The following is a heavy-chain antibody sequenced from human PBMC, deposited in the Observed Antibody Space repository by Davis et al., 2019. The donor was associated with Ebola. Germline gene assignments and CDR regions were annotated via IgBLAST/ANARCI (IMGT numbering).Heavy chain of an antibody. D-gene: IGHD6-13*01. V-gene: IGHV1-69*04. J-gene: IGHJ5*02. Sequence: SVKVSCKASGGTFSSYAISWVRQAPGQGLEWMGRIIPILGIANYAQKFQGRVTITADKSTSTAYMELSSLRSEDTAVYYCARGGSSSWYVGWFDPWGQGTLVTVSS. CDR1: GGTFSSYA. CDR3: ARGGSSSWYVGWFDP. CDR2: IIPILGIA.